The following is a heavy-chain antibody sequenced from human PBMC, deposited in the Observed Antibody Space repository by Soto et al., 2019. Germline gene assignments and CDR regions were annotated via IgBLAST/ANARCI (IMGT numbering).Heavy chain of an antibody. CDR1: GGSISSSSYY. CDR2: IYYSGST. J-gene: IGHJ4*02. Sequence: SETLSLTCTVSGGSISSSSYYWVWIRHPPGKGLEWIGSIYYSGSTYYNPSLKSRVTISVDTSKNQFSLKLSSVTAADTAVYYCARHGGSYGSSFDYWGQGTLVTVSS. CDR3: ARHGGSYGSSFDY. D-gene: IGHD1-26*01. V-gene: IGHV4-39*01.